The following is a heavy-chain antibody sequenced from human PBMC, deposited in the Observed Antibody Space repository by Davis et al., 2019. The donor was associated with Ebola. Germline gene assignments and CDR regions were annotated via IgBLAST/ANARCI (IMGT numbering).Heavy chain of an antibody. CDR3: AKGYSSGWYLGYFDY. J-gene: IGHJ4*02. Sequence: GESLKISCAASGFTFSSYWMSWVRQAPGKGLEWVANIQQDGSEKYYVDSVKGRFTISRDNAKNTLYLQMNSLRAEDTAVYYCAKGYSSGWYLGYFDYWGQGTLVTVSS. V-gene: IGHV3-7*03. CDR1: GFTFSSYW. D-gene: IGHD6-19*01. CDR2: IQQDGSEK.